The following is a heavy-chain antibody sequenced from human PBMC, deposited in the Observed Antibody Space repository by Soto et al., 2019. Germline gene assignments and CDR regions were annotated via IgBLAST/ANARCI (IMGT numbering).Heavy chain of an antibody. Sequence: ASVKVSCKVSGYTLTELSMHWVRQAPGKGLEWMGGFDPEDGETIYAQKFQGRVTMTEDTSTDTAYMELSSLRSEDTAVYYCATDQGSGYDLILFDYWGQGTLVTVSS. V-gene: IGHV1-24*01. J-gene: IGHJ4*02. CDR1: GYTLTELS. D-gene: IGHD5-12*01. CDR2: FDPEDGET. CDR3: ATDQGSGYDLILFDY.